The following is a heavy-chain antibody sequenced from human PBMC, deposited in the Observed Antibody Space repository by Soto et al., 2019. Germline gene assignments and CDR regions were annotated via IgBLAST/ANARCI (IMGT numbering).Heavy chain of an antibody. CDR3: AREKDQ. D-gene: IGHD2-2*01. Sequence: ASVKVSCKASGYTFIGYFIHWVRQAPGQGLELMGIINPRDGSTTYAQKFQARVTMTRDTSTSTVYMELSSLRSDDTAVYFCAREKDQWGQGTLVTVSS. J-gene: IGHJ4*02. CDR2: INPRDGST. V-gene: IGHV1-46*01. CDR1: GYTFIGYF.